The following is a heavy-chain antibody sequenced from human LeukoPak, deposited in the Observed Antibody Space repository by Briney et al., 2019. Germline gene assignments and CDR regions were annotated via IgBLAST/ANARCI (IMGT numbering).Heavy chain of an antibody. Sequence: SETLSLTCTVSGGSISSSSYYWGWIRQPPGKGLEWIGSIYYSGSTYYNPSLKSRVTISVDTSKNQFSLKLSSVTAADTAVYYCARLVGENWNYVDYWGQGTLVTVSS. D-gene: IGHD3-16*01. CDR3: ARLVGENWNYVDY. CDR2: IYYSGST. V-gene: IGHV4-39*01. CDR1: GGSISSSSYY. J-gene: IGHJ4*02.